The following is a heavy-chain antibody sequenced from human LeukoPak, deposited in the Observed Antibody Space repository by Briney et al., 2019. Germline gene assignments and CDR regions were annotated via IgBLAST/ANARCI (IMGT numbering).Heavy chain of an antibody. Sequence: SVKVSCKASGGAFSNYAISWVRQAPGQGLEWMGGIIPLFGSADYAQKFQGRVTFTADESTSTAYMELSSLRPEDTAVYYCARDRSGYYSDYWGQGTLVTVSS. CDR2: IIPLFGSA. CDR3: ARDRSGYYSDY. D-gene: IGHD3-3*01. V-gene: IGHV1-69*13. CDR1: GGAFSNYA. J-gene: IGHJ4*02.